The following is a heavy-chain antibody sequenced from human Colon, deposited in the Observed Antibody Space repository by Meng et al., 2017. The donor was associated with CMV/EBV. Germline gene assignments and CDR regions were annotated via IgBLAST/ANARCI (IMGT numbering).Heavy chain of an antibody. V-gene: IGHV4-34*01. CDR1: GGSFSGYY. CDR2: INHSGST. CDR3: ASPYYYDSSGYNN. Sequence: QGQILKWGAGLLKPSETLSLTCAVYGGSFSGYYWSWIRQPPGKGLEWIGEINHSGSTNYNPSLKSRVTISVDTSKNQFSLKLSSVTAADTAVYYCASPYYYDSSGYNNWGQGTLVTVSS. D-gene: IGHD3-22*01. J-gene: IGHJ4*02.